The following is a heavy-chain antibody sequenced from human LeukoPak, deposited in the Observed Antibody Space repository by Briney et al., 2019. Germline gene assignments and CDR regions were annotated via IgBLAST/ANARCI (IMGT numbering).Heavy chain of an antibody. D-gene: IGHD3-9*01. Sequence: PSETLSLTCAVYGGSFSGYYWSWIRQPPGKGLEWIGEINHSGSTNYNPSLKSRVTISVDTSKNQFSLKLSSVTAADTAVYYCARQIKLLRYFDWTRRPGTFDYWGQGTLVTVSS. CDR3: ARQIKLLRYFDWTRRPGTFDY. CDR2: INHSGST. CDR1: GGSFSGYY. J-gene: IGHJ4*02. V-gene: IGHV4-34*01.